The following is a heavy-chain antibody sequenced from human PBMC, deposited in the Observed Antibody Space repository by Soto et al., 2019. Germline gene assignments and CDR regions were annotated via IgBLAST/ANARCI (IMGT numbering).Heavy chain of an antibody. CDR3: ASEEGGGYDHRWFDP. Sequence: QVQLQESGPGLVKPSQTLSLTCTVSGGSISSGGYYWSWIRLHPGKGLEWIGYIYYIGGTYYNPSLKSRVTISVDTSKNQFSLKLSSGTAADTAVYYCASEEGGGYDHRWFDPWGQGTLVTVSS. J-gene: IGHJ5*02. CDR1: GGSISSGGYY. D-gene: IGHD5-12*01. CDR2: IYYIGGT. V-gene: IGHV4-31*03.